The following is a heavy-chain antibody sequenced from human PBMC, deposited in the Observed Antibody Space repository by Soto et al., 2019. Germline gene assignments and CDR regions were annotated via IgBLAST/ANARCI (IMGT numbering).Heavy chain of an antibody. CDR3: ARGDIIVGATSLFDY. Sequence: GASVKVSCKASGYTFTSYYMHWVRQAPGQGLEWMGIINSSAGRTTYAQKLQGRVTMTRDTSTTTVYMELSSLKSEDTAVYYCARGDIIVGATSLFDYWGQGTLVTVSS. CDR2: INSSAGRT. V-gene: IGHV1-46*01. J-gene: IGHJ4*02. CDR1: GYTFTSYY. D-gene: IGHD1-26*01.